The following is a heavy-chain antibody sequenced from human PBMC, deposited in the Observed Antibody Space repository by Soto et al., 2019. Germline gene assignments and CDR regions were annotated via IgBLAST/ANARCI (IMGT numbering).Heavy chain of an antibody. J-gene: IGHJ6*02. Sequence: GGSLRLSCAASGFTFSSYSMNWVRQAPGKGLEWVSSFSSSSSYIYYADSVKGRFTISRDNAKNSLYLQMNSLRAEDTAVYYCARAPLFYGDYETEGYYGMDVWGQGTTVTVSS. CDR3: ARAPLFYGDYETEGYYGMDV. CDR2: FSSSSSYI. D-gene: IGHD4-17*01. V-gene: IGHV3-21*01. CDR1: GFTFSSYS.